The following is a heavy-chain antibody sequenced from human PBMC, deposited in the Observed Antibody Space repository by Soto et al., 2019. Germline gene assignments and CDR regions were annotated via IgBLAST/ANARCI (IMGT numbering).Heavy chain of an antibody. V-gene: IGHV3-30-3*01. Sequence: QVQLVESGGGVVQPGRSLRLSCAASGFTFSSYAMHWVRQAPGKGLEWVAVISYDGSNKYYADSVKGRFTISRDNSKNTLYLQMNSLRAEDTAVYYCARDVWAVADPEYFQHWGQGTLVTVSS. CDR3: ARDVWAVADPEYFQH. CDR1: GFTFSSYA. CDR2: ISYDGSNK. D-gene: IGHD6-19*01. J-gene: IGHJ1*01.